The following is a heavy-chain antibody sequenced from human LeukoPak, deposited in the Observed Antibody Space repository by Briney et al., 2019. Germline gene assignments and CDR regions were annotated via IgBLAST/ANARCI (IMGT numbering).Heavy chain of an antibody. J-gene: IGHJ4*02. CDR2: ISSSRSYI. V-gene: IGHV3-21*01. CDR3: ARDLDGIAAAGGY. D-gene: IGHD6-13*01. CDR1: GFTLRCHS. Sequence: GGSLRLSRAASGFTLRCHSMKWVRPAPGEGLEWVSSISSSRSYIYYAHPVKGRFTISRDNAKNSLYLQMNSLRGEDTAVYYCARDLDGIAAAGGYWGQGTLVTVSS.